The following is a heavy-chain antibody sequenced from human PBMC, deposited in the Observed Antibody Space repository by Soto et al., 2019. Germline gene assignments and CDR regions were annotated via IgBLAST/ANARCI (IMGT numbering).Heavy chain of an antibody. V-gene: IGHV4-30-4*01. CDR1: GGSINTCDYY. Sequence: QVQLQESGPGLVKPSQTLSLTCTVSGGSINTCDYYWSWIRQPPGKSLEWILNIYYDGRAFPNPSLMSRVSASVDTSKNQFALNLFSVTAADTAVYYCARSMSDDSAHFYNWCDPWGQGALVTVSS. CDR3: ARSMSDDSAHFYNWCDP. CDR2: IYYDGRA. J-gene: IGHJ5*02. D-gene: IGHD3-22*01.